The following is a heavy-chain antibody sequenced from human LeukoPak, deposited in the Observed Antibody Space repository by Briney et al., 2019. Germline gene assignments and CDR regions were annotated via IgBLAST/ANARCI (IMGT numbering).Heavy chain of an antibody. Sequence: SETLSLTCTVSGDSIRSSSHYWGWIRQPPGKGPEWIGSMYYGDSTYYKPSLKSRVTISVDTSKNQFSLGLISVTAADTAVYYCARSQYFFDYWGQGILATVSS. CDR1: GDSIRSSSHY. CDR3: ARSQYFFDY. J-gene: IGHJ4*02. CDR2: MYYGDST. V-gene: IGHV4-39*07.